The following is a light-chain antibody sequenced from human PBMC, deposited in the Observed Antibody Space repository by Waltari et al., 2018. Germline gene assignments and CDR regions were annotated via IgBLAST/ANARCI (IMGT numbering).Light chain of an antibody. Sequence: SYELTQPPSVSVSPGHTARITCSGDALPKKYAYWYQQKSGQAPVLVIYEDTKRPSGIPERFSGSSSGTLATLTISGAQVEDEADYYCYSTDSSGNRPFGGGTRLTVL. J-gene: IGLJ2*01. CDR1: ALPKKY. CDR3: YSTDSSGNRP. V-gene: IGLV3-10*01. CDR2: EDT.